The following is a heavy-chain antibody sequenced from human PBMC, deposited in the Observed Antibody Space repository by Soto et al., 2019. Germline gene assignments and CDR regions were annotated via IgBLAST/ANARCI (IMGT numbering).Heavy chain of an antibody. CDR1: GGSISSYY. CDR3: ARDQRRSYYYDSSGYLDAFDI. Sequence: SETLSLTCTVSGGSISSYYWSWIRQPPGKGLEWIGYIYYSGSTNYNPSLKSRVTISVDTAKNQFSLKLSSVTAADTAVYYCARDQRRSYYYDSSGYLDAFDIWGQGTMVTVSS. V-gene: IGHV4-59*01. D-gene: IGHD3-22*01. CDR2: IYYSGST. J-gene: IGHJ3*02.